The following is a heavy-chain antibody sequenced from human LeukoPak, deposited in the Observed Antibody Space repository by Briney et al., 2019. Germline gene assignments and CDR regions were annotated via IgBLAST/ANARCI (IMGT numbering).Heavy chain of an antibody. J-gene: IGHJ6*02. CDR1: GFTFSSYW. CDR3: ARGGGLDV. Sequence: GGSLRLSCAASGFTFSSYWMNWARQAPGKGLEWMASINHNGNVNYYVDSVKGRFTISRDNAKNSLYLQMSNLRAEDTALYFCARGGGLDVWGQGATVTVSS. D-gene: IGHD3-16*01. CDR2: INHNGNVN. V-gene: IGHV3-7*03.